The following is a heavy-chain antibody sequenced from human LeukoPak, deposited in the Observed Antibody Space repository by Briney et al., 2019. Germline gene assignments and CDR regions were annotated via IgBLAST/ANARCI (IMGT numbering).Heavy chain of an antibody. CDR2: FDPEDGET. Sequence: ASVKVACKVSGYTLTELSMHWVRQAPGKGLEWMGRFDPEDGETIYAQKFQGRVTMTEDTSTDTAYMELSSLRSEDTAVYYCRYFDWLSGRDYWGQGTLVTVSS. V-gene: IGHV1-24*01. J-gene: IGHJ4*02. CDR1: GYTLTELS. D-gene: IGHD3-9*01. CDR3: RYFDWLSGRDY.